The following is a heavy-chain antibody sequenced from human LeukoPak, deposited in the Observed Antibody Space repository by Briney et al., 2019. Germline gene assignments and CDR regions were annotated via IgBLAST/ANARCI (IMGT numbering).Heavy chain of an antibody. J-gene: IGHJ3*02. CDR3: ARATFRTTWAFDI. Sequence: PGGSLRLSCAAYGFTFSSYAMHWVRQAPGKGLEWVAVISYDGSNKYYANSVKGRFTISRDNSKNTLYLQMNSLRAEDTAVYYCARATFRTTWAFDIWGPGTMVTVSS. CDR2: ISYDGSNK. V-gene: IGHV3-30-3*01. D-gene: IGHD2/OR15-2a*01. CDR1: GFTFSSYA.